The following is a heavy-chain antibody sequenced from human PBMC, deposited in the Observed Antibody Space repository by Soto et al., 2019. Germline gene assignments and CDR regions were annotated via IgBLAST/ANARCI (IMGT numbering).Heavy chain of an antibody. Sequence: SETLSLTCTVSGGSISSYYWSWIRQPAGKGLEWIGRIYTSGSTNYNPSLKSRVTMSVDTSKNQFSLKLSSVTAADTAVYYCARVLFYGSGSYYQDYYYGMDVWGQGTTVTVSS. D-gene: IGHD3-10*01. V-gene: IGHV4-4*07. J-gene: IGHJ6*02. CDR3: ARVLFYGSGSYYQDYYYGMDV. CDR1: GGSISSYY. CDR2: IYTSGST.